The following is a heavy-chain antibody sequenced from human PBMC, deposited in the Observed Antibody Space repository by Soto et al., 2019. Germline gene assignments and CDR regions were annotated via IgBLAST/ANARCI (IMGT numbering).Heavy chain of an antibody. D-gene: IGHD6-19*01. Sequence: QVQLVQSGAEVKKPGASVKVSCKASGYTFTSYGISWVRQAPGQGREWMGWISAYNGNANYAQKLQGRVTMTTDTSTSTAYMELRSLRSDDTAVYYCARDWGMAGSYYYYYYGMDVWGQGTTVTVSS. CDR1: GYTFTSYG. CDR2: ISAYNGNA. CDR3: ARDWGMAGSYYYYYYGMDV. J-gene: IGHJ6*02. V-gene: IGHV1-18*04.